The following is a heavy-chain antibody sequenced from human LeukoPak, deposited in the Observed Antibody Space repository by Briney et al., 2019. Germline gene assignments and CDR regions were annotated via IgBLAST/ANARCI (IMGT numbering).Heavy chain of an antibody. CDR2: IYTSGST. V-gene: IGHV4-61*02. CDR3: AREVTYYDFWSGSNFDY. J-gene: IGHJ4*02. D-gene: IGHD3-3*01. CDR1: AGSVSSGSYY. Sequence: SETLSLTCTVSAGSVSSGSYYWSWIRQPAGKGLEWIGRIYTSGSTTYNPSLKSRVTISVDTSKNQFSLKLSSVTAADTAVYYCAREVTYYDFWSGSNFDYWGQGTLVTVSS.